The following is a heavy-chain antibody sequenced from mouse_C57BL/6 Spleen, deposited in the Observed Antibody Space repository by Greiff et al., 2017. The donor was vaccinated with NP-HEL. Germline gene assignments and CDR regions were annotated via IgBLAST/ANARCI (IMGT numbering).Heavy chain of an antibody. D-gene: IGHD2-4*01. Sequence: VQLQQPGAELVRPGSSVKLSCKASGYTFTSYWMHWVKQRPIQGLEWIGNIDPSDSETHYNQKFKDKATLTVDKSSSTAYMQLSSLTSEDSAVYYCAREDYDVGAYFDYWGQGTTLTVSS. CDR1: GYTFTSYW. J-gene: IGHJ2*01. CDR3: AREDYDVGAYFDY. V-gene: IGHV1-52*01. CDR2: IDPSDSET.